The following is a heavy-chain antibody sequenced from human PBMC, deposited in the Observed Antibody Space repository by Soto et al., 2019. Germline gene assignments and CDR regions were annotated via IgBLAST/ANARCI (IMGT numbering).Heavy chain of an antibody. J-gene: IGHJ5*02. CDR1: GGTFSSYA. V-gene: IGHV1-69*13. Sequence: ASVKVSCKASGGTFSSYAISWVRQAPGQGLEWMGGIIPIFGTANYAQKFQGRVTITADESTSTAYMELSSLRSEDTAVYYCAGSSGYSYGLNWFDPWGQGTLVTVSS. D-gene: IGHD5-18*01. CDR3: AGSSGYSYGLNWFDP. CDR2: IIPIFGTA.